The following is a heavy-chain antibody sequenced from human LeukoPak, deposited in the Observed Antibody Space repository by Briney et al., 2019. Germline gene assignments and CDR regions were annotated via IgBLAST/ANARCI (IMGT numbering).Heavy chain of an antibody. CDR2: IYYSGST. V-gene: IGHV4-59*01. CDR1: GGSISTYY. CDR3: ARVIYDYAREAYYYYYMDV. Sequence: PSETLSLTCTVSGGSISTYYWIWIRQPPGKGLECIGYIYYSGSTNYNPSLKGRVTISVDTSKNQFSLKLSSVTAADTAVYYCARVIYDYAREAYYYYYMDVWGKGTTVTISS. D-gene: IGHD3-16*01. J-gene: IGHJ6*03.